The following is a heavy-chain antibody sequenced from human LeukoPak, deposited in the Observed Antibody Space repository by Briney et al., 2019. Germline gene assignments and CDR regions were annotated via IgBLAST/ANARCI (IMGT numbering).Heavy chain of an antibody. CDR3: ARDWLKYSSSNNWFDP. Sequence: GGSLRLSCAASGFTFSSYSMNWVRQAPGQGLEWVSYISSSSSTIYYADSVKGRFTISRDNAKNSLYLQMNSLRAEDTAVYYCARDWLKYSSSNNWFDPWGQGTLVTVSS. CDR1: GFTFSSYS. D-gene: IGHD6-6*01. CDR2: ISSSSSTI. V-gene: IGHV3-48*04. J-gene: IGHJ5*02.